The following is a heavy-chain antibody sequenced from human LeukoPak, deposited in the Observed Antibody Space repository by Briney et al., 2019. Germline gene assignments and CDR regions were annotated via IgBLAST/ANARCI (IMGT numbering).Heavy chain of an antibody. J-gene: IGHJ4*02. CDR2: ISSSGSSK. CDR3: AREGYYDSSGYLGVFDY. CDR1: GFTFDDYA. V-gene: IGHV3-48*03. D-gene: IGHD3-22*01. Sequence: TGGSLRLSCAASGFTFDDYAMHWVRQAPGKGLEWVSHISSSGSSKNYADSVKGRFTISRDNAKNSLYLQMNSLRAEDTAVYYCAREGYYDSSGYLGVFDYWGQGTLVTVSS.